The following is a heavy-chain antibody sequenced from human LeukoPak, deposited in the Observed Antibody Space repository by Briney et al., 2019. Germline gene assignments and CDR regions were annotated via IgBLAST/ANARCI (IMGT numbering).Heavy chain of an antibody. Sequence: TSQTLSLTCAVSGGSISSGGYSWSWIRQPPGKGLEWIVYIYHSGSTYYNPSLKSRVTISVDRSKNQFSLKLSSVTAADTAVYYCARGGVRGVIQQNWFDPWGQGTLVTVSS. CDR3: ARGGVRGVIQQNWFDP. D-gene: IGHD3-10*01. V-gene: IGHV4-30-2*01. J-gene: IGHJ5*02. CDR2: IYHSGST. CDR1: GGSISSGGYS.